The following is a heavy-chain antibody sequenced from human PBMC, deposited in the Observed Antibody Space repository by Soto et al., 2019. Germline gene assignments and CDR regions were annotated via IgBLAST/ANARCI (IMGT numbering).Heavy chain of an antibody. CDR2: ISYSGTT. V-gene: IGHV4-30-4*08. D-gene: IGHD5-18*01. Sequence: SETLSLTCTVSGGSMSSGGHFWSWIRQPPGEGLEWIGFISYSGTTSYSPSLKSRVAISLDTSKNQFSLSLSSVTATDTAVYYCARGRGYSYGLDPWGQGTLVTVSS. CDR3: ARGRGYSYGLDP. CDR1: GGSMSSGGHF. J-gene: IGHJ5*02.